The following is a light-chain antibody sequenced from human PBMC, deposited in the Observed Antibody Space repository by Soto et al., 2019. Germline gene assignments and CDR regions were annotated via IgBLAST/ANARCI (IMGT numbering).Light chain of an antibody. CDR3: SSYAGIYPHVV. Sequence: QSALTHPRSVSGSPGQSVTISCTGTSSDVGGYNYVSWYQQHPGKAPKLMIYDVFKRPSGVPDRFSGSKSGNTASLTISGLQAEDEADCYCSSYAGIYPHVVFGGGTKLTVL. J-gene: IGLJ2*01. V-gene: IGLV2-11*01. CDR1: SSDVGGYNY. CDR2: DVF.